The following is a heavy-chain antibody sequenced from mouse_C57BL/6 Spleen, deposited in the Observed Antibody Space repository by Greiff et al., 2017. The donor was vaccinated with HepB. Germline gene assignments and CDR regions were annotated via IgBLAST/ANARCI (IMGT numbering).Heavy chain of an antibody. V-gene: IGHV1-50*01. D-gene: IGHD3-3*01. Sequence: QVQLQQSGAELVKPGASVKLSCKASGYTFTSYWMQWVKQRPGQGLEWIGEIDPYDSYTNYNQKFKGKATLTVDTSSSPAYMQLSNLTSEDSAVYYCARGLAPRAMDDWGQGTSVTVSS. CDR1: GYTFTSYW. CDR3: ARGLAPRAMDD. CDR2: IDPYDSYT. J-gene: IGHJ4*01.